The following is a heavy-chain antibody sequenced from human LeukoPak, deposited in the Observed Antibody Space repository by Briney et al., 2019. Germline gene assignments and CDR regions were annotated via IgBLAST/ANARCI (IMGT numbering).Heavy chain of an antibody. D-gene: IGHD5-24*01. V-gene: IGHV3-9*01. CDR1: GFTFDDYA. CDR3: ARGAGYNYPYYFDY. J-gene: IGHJ4*02. CDR2: ISWNSGSI. Sequence: GGSLRLSCAASGFTFDDYAMHWVRQAPGKGLEWVSGISWNSGSIGYADSVKGRFTISRDNSKNTLYLQMNSLRAEDTAVYYCARGAGYNYPYYFDYWGQGTLVTVSS.